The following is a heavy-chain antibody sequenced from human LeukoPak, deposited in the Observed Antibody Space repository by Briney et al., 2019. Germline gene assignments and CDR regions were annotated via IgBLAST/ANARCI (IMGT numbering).Heavy chain of an antibody. CDR3: ARENNWNDVGLDY. D-gene: IGHD1-20*01. CDR2: ISSSSSYI. V-gene: IGHV3-21*01. CDR1: GFTFSSYS. Sequence: PGGSLRLSCAASGFTFSSYSMNWVRQAPGKGLGWVSSISSSSSYIYYADSVKGRFTISRDNAKNSLYLQMNSLRAEDTAVYYCARENNWNDVGLDYWGQGTLVTVSS. J-gene: IGHJ4*02.